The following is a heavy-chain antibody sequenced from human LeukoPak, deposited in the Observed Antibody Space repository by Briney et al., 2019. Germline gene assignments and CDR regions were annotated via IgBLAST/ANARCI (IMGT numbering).Heavy chain of an antibody. D-gene: IGHD3-10*02. CDR2: IYHSGST. Sequence: PSETLSLTCAVSGYSISSGYYWGWIRQPPGKGLEWIGSIYHSGSTYYNPSLKSRVTISVDTSKNQFSLKLSSVTAADTAVCYCARGVPPTMSKTNWGQGTLVTVSS. V-gene: IGHV4-38-2*01. CDR1: GYSISSGYY. J-gene: IGHJ4*02. CDR3: ARGVPPTMSKTN.